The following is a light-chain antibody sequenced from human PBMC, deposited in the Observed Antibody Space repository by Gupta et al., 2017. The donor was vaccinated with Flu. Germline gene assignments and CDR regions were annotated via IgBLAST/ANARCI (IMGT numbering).Light chain of an antibody. CDR1: QCVIIY. CDR3: QQTSSSPPT. J-gene: IGKJ4*01. V-gene: IGKV1-39*01. CDR2: GAS. Sequence: LTQSPSSLSSSVGDSVTITCRASQCVIIYLNWYQKRPGRAPQLLIFGASNLESGVPSRFSGRGSVTDFTLTISDLQPEDFGIYFCQQTSSSPPTFGGGTKVEI.